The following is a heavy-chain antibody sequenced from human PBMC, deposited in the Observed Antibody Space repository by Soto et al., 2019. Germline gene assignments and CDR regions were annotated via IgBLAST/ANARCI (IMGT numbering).Heavy chain of an antibody. CDR3: ARAGPRSAAAGIIYYYYAMDV. J-gene: IGHJ6*02. Sequence: XSVKVSCKSSVYSFTCYYMHWVRQAPGQGREWVGWIDPKSGDTDYAQKFQGWVTMTRDTSMSTVYMEVSRLRSDDTAVYYCARAGPRSAAAGIIYYYYAMDVWGQGATVTVSS. V-gene: IGHV1-2*04. D-gene: IGHD6-13*01. CDR2: IDPKSGDT. CDR1: VYSFTCYY.